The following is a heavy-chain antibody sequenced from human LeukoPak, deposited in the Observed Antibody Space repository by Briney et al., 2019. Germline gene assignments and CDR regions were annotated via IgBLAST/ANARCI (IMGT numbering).Heavy chain of an antibody. D-gene: IGHD1-26*01. J-gene: IGHJ4*02. V-gene: IGHV3-21*01. CDR1: GFTFSSYS. CDR3: ARDLVGATHYYFDY. CDR2: ISSSSSYI. Sequence: GGSLRLSCAASGFTFSSYSMNWVRQALGKGLEWVSSISSSSSYIYYADSVKGRFTISRDNAKNSLYLQMNSLRAEDTAVYYCARDLVGATHYYFDYWGQGTLVTVSS.